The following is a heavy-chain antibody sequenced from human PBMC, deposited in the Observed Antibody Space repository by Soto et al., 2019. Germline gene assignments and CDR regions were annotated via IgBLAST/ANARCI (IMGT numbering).Heavy chain of an antibody. CDR2: IYYSGST. D-gene: IGHD5-12*01. CDR1: GGSVSSGSYY. CDR3: ARALTRDGYNDYYFDY. Sequence: SETLSLTCTVSGGSVSSGSYYWSWIRQPPGKGLEWIGYIYYSGSTNYNPSLKSRVTISVDTSKNQFSLKLSSVTAADTAVYYCARALTRDGYNDYYFDYWGQGTLLTVSS. V-gene: IGHV4-61*01. J-gene: IGHJ4*02.